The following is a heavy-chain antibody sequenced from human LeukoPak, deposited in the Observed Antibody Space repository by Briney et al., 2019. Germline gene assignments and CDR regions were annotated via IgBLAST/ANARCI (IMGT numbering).Heavy chain of an antibody. Sequence: PGGSLRLSCAASGFTVSGNYMSWVRQAPGKGLECVSLIHADGSTSYADSVKGRFTISRDNSKNTLHLQMNSLRAEDTAVYFCASDPLYWGLGTLVTVSS. CDR2: IHADGST. CDR1: GFTVSGNY. J-gene: IGHJ4*02. V-gene: IGHV3-53*01. CDR3: ASDPLY.